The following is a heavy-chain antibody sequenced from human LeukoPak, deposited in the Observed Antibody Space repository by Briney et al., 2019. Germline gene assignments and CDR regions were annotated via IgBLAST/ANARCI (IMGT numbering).Heavy chain of an antibody. J-gene: IGHJ5*02. CDR3: AAHKSSSWRNNWFDP. CDR1: GGTFSSYA. Sequence: SVKVSCKASGGTFSSYAISWVRQAPGQGLEWMGRIIPIFGTANYAQKFQGRVTITTDESTSTAYMELSSLRSEDTAVYYCAAHKSSSWRNNWFDPWGQGTLVTVSS. V-gene: IGHV1-69*05. CDR2: IIPIFGTA. D-gene: IGHD6-13*01.